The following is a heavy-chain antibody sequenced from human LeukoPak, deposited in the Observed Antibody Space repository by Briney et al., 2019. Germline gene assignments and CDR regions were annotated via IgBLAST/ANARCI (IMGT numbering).Heavy chain of an antibody. CDR3: IYGYTLDF. V-gene: IGHV3-53*01. Sequence: GGPLRLSCAASGFTVSSKYMNWVRQAPGKGLEWVSVIYSGGSTKYADSVKGRFTISRDNSKNTLYLQMNSLRADDTAVYYCIYGYTLDFWGQGTLVTVSS. CDR2: IYSGGST. D-gene: IGHD5-18*01. CDR1: GFTVSSKY. J-gene: IGHJ4*02.